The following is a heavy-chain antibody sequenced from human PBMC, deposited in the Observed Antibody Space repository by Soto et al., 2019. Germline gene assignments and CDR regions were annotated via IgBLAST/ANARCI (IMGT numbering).Heavy chain of an antibody. J-gene: IGHJ4*02. CDR3: ARVRRSSGYYYGY. D-gene: IGHD3-22*01. V-gene: IGHV1-46*04. Sequence: AAVNVSFKASRCTFTSYYMHWLGQADGQGLEWMGIINPSGGSTSYAQKLQGRVTMTRDTSTSTVYMELSSLRYEATAVYYCARVRRSSGYYYGYWGQGTTVTVSS. CDR2: INPSGGST. CDR1: RCTFTSYY.